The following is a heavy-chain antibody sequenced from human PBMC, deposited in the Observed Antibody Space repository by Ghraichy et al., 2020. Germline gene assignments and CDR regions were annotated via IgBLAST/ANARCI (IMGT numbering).Heavy chain of an antibody. CDR2: ISPSNGKT. CDR1: GDTFTSFA. CDR3: ARGFPYREFWRAVYRASSYAVWGG. J-gene: IGHJ6*03. V-gene: IGHV1-18*01. D-gene: IGHD3-3*01. Sequence: ASVKVSCKASGDTFTSFAITWVRQARGQGLEWMGWISPSNGKTHFTQAIQGRVTMTTDRSTNTVYMELRGLRSDDTAVYYCARGFPYREFWRAVYRASSYAVWGGWGKGPAGT.